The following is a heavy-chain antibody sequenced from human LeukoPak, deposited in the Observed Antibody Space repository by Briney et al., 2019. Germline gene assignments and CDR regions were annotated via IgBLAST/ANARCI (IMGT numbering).Heavy chain of an antibody. Sequence: PGGSLRLSCAASGFTFSTYSMNWVRQAPGKGLEWVSSITSPVGRMYYADSLKGRITISRDNARSTLYLQMNSLRAEDTAVYYCATDGRSSGWYGFDYWGQGTLVTVFS. CDR1: GFTFSTYS. CDR2: ITSPVGRM. J-gene: IGHJ4*02. CDR3: ATDGRSSGWYGFDY. V-gene: IGHV3-21*01. D-gene: IGHD6-19*01.